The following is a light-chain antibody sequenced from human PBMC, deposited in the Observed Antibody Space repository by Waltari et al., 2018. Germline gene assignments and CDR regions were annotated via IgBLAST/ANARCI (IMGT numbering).Light chain of an antibody. CDR1: QSVLYSSNNKNY. V-gene: IGKV4-1*01. Sequence: DIVMTKSPDSPAASLGERVTIKCKSSQSVLYSSNNKNYLAWYQQKPGQPPKLLIYWASTRESGVPDRFSGSGSGTDFTLTISSLQAEDVAVYYCQQYYSTPLTFGQGTKLEIK. CDR2: WAS. CDR3: QQYYSTPLT. J-gene: IGKJ2*01.